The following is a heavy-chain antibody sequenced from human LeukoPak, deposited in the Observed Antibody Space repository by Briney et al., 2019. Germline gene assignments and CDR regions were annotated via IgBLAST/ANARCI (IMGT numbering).Heavy chain of an antibody. Sequence: SETLSLTCTVSGGSISSGGYYWSWIHQHPGKGLEWIGYIYYSGSTYYNPSLKSRVTISVDTSKNQFSLKLSSVTAADTAVYYCARVNYDSWSGYPNHEGNWFDPWGQGTLVTVSS. J-gene: IGHJ5*02. CDR1: GGSISSGGYY. D-gene: IGHD3-3*01. CDR2: IYYSGST. CDR3: ARVNYDSWSGYPNHEGNWFDP. V-gene: IGHV4-31*03.